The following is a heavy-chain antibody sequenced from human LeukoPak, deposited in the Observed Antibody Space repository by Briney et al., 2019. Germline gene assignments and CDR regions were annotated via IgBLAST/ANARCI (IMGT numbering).Heavy chain of an antibody. D-gene: IGHD2-2*01. J-gene: IGHJ4*02. V-gene: IGHV4-38-2*01. CDR1: GYSISSGYY. CDR3: ARLGIVVVPADLPFDY. Sequence: PSETLSLTCAVSGYSISSGYYWGWIRQPPGKGLEWIGSIYHSGSTYYNPSLKSRVTISVDTSKNQFSLKLSSVTAADTAVYYCARLGIVVVPADLPFDYWGQGTLVTVSS. CDR2: IYHSGST.